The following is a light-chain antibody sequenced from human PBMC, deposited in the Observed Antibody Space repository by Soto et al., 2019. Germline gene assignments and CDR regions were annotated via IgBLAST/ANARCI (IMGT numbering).Light chain of an antibody. V-gene: IGLV1-40*01. CDR3: QSYDSSLSAFYV. CDR2: GNS. CDR1: SSNIGAGYD. J-gene: IGLJ1*01. Sequence: QSVLTQPPSVSGAPGQRVTISCTGSSSNIGAGYDVHWYQQLPGPAPKLLIYGNSNRPSGVPDRFSGSKSGTSASLAITGLLADDESDYYCQSYDSSLSAFYVVGTGTQLTVL.